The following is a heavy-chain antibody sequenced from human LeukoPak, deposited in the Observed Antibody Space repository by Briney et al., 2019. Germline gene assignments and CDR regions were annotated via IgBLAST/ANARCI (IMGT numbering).Heavy chain of an antibody. CDR1: GYTLITYG. D-gene: IGHD6-13*01. V-gene: IGHV1-18*01. J-gene: IGHJ6*02. Sequence: VSVQVSCRAFGYTLITYGITWVRQAPAQGLEWMGWISGYNGSTNFSQKFQSSGAMTTDTSTSTAYMELRSLRSGDTAVYYCARNVISAPGTGYFYYCGMDVWGQGTTVTVSS. CDR3: ARNVISAPGTGYFYYCGMDV. CDR2: ISGYNGST.